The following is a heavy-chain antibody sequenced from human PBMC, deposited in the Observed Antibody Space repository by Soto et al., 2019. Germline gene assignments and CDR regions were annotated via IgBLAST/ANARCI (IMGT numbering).Heavy chain of an antibody. CDR2: ISPYTGNT. CDR1: GYIFVNYG. J-gene: IGHJ6*02. V-gene: IGHV1-18*01. CDR3: VMVDNYVTPTPQDV. Sequence: QVQLVQSGDEVKKPGASVKVSCKASGYIFVNYGIAWVRQAPGQGLEWMGWISPYTGNTHSATKVQGRLTMTTDTDTSTAYMDLGSLTSDDTAVYYCVMVDNYVTPTPQDVWGQGTTVTVSS. D-gene: IGHD3-16*01.